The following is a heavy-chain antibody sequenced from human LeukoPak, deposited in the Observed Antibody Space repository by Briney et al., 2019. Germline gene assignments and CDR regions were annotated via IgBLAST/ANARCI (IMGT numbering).Heavy chain of an antibody. J-gene: IGHJ6*03. D-gene: IGHD3-9*01. Sequence: GGSLRLSCAASGFTFSTYGMNWVRQAPGKGLEWVSAISGSGGSTYYADSVKGRFTISRDNSKNTLYLQMNSLRAEDTAVYYCARGVRYFDWLLPRSENSMDVWGKGTTVTISS. CDR1: GFTFSTYG. CDR3: ARGVRYFDWLLPRSENSMDV. CDR2: ISGSGGST. V-gene: IGHV3-23*01.